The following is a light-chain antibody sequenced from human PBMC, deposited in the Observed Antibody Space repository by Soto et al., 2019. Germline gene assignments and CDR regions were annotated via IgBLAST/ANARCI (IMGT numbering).Light chain of an antibody. CDR3: QSYDSSIPWV. Sequence: NFMLTQPHSVSESPGKTVTISCTRSSGSIASNYVQWYQQRPGSAPTTVIYEDNQRPSGVPDRFSGSIDSSSTSASLTISGLKTEDAADYCCQSYDSSIPWVFGGGTKLTVL. J-gene: IGLJ3*02. CDR2: EDN. V-gene: IGLV6-57*03. CDR1: SGSIASNY.